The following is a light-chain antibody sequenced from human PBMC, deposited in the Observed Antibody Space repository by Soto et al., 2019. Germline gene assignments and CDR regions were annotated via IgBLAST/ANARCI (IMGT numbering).Light chain of an antibody. J-gene: IGKJ4*01. CDR2: DAS. Sequence: DIQMTQSPSPLSASVGDSVTITCRASQRISSWLAWYQQQPGKAPKLLIYDASNLESGFPSRFSGSGSGTEFTLTISSLQPDDFATYYCQLYNTYSPLTFGGGTKVEIK. CDR3: QLYNTYSPLT. CDR1: QRISSW. V-gene: IGKV1-5*01.